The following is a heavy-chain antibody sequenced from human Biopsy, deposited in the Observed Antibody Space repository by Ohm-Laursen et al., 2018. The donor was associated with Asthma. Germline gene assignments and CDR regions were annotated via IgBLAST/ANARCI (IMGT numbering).Heavy chain of an antibody. V-gene: IGHV4-30-2*01. D-gene: IGHD5-24*01. CDR1: GRSISSGGYS. J-gene: IGHJ4*02. CDR2: IYHSGST. Sequence: QTLTLTCAVSGRSISSGGYSWSWIRQPPGKGLEWIGYIYHSGSTYYNPSLKRRFTISVDRSKNQFTLKLSSVTAADTAVYYCARVKDGYNFDYWGQGTLVTVSS. CDR3: ARVKDGYNFDY.